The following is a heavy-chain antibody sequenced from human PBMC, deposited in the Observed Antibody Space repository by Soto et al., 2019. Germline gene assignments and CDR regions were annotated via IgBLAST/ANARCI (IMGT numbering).Heavy chain of an antibody. D-gene: IGHD3-22*01. V-gene: IGHV1-18*01. CDR1: GYTFTSYG. Sequence: QVQLVPSGAEVKKPGASVKVSCKASGYTFTSYGISWVRQAPGQGLEWMGWISAYNGNTNYAQKLQGRFTMTTDTSTSTAYMELRSLRSDDTAVYYCAGDLHYYDSSGYYAYWGQGTLVTVSS. CDR3: AGDLHYYDSSGYYAY. CDR2: ISAYNGNT. J-gene: IGHJ4*02.